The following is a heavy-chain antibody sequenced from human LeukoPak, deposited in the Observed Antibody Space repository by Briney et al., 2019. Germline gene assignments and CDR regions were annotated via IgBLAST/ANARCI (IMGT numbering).Heavy chain of an antibody. Sequence: GASVKVSCKASGYTFTNYGISWVRQAPGQGLEWIGWVGAYDGNTNYAEKVQGRVTMTTDTSTSTAYLELRSLRSDDTAVYYCARDYDRWNNECFDPWGQGTLVIVSS. D-gene: IGHD1/OR15-1a*01. V-gene: IGHV1-18*01. CDR2: VGAYDGNT. CDR3: ARDYDRWNNECFDP. J-gene: IGHJ5*02. CDR1: GYTFTNYG.